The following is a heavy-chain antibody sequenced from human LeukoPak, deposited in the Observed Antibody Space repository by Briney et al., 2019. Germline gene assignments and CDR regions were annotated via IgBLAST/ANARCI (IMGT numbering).Heavy chain of an antibody. Sequence: GGSLRLSCAASGFTFSNYEMHWVRQAPGKGLGWVSYISSSGSGIYYADSVKGRFTISRDNAKNSLYLHMNSLRAEDTAVYYCARDYGGSSPFDYWGQGTLVTVSS. CDR3: ARDYGGSSPFDY. D-gene: IGHD4-23*01. CDR2: ISSSGSGI. J-gene: IGHJ4*02. V-gene: IGHV3-48*03. CDR1: GFTFSNYE.